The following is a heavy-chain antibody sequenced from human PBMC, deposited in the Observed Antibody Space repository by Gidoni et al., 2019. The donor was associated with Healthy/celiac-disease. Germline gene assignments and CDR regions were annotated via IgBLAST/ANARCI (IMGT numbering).Heavy chain of an antibody. V-gene: IGHV3-73*01. Sequence: EVQLVASVGGLVQPGGSLKLACAASGFTFSGSAMHWVRQASGKGLGWVCRIRSKANSYATEYAASVKGRFTISRDDSKNTAYLQMNSLKTEDTAVYYCTSDGSGSYPRLFDYWGQGTLVTVSS. J-gene: IGHJ4*02. CDR2: IRSKANSYAT. D-gene: IGHD3-10*01. CDR3: TSDGSGSYPRLFDY. CDR1: GFTFSGSA.